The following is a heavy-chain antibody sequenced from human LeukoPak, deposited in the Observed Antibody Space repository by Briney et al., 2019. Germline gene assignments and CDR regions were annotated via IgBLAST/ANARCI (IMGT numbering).Heavy chain of an antibody. Sequence: GGSLRLSCAASGFTFSSYWMTWVRQAPGKGLEWVANINQDGSEKYYVDSVKGRFTISRDNAKNSLYLQMNSLRAEDTAVYSCAKDGGQKIYYYFMDVWGKGTTVTISS. D-gene: IGHD2-15*01. CDR3: AKDGGQKIYYYFMDV. V-gene: IGHV3-7*01. CDR2: INQDGSEK. J-gene: IGHJ6*03. CDR1: GFTFSSYW.